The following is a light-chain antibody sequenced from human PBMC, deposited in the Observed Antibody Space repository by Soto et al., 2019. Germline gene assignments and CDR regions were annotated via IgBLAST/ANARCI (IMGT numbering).Light chain of an antibody. CDR1: QSLTGSF. V-gene: IGKV3-20*01. CDR3: QQYGSSPIT. J-gene: IGKJ5*01. CDR2: GAS. Sequence: ETVLTHSPGTLSLSPGEIATLSCGASQSLTGSFLAWYQQKPVQAPRLLIYGASSRATGIPDRFIGSGSGTDFTLTISRLEPEDFAVYYCQQYGSSPITFGQGTRLEIK.